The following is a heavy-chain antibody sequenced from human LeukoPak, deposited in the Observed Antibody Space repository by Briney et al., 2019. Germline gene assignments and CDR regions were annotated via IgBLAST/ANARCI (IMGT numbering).Heavy chain of an antibody. CDR2: MPYSGST. V-gene: IGHV4-39*01. Sequence: TSETLSLTCTVSGGSISSSSYYWGWIRQPPGKGLEWIGSMPYSGSTYYNPSLKSRVTISVDTSKNQFSLKLCSVTAADTAVYYCARSDTALVLDFCGQGTLVTVSS. D-gene: IGHD5-18*01. J-gene: IGHJ4*02. CDR3: ARSDTALVLDF. CDR1: GGSISSSSYY.